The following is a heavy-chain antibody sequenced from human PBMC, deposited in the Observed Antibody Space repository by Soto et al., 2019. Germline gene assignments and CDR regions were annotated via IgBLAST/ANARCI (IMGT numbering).Heavy chain of an antibody. CDR3: ARGNTMWGDYYSGMDV. J-gene: IGHJ6*02. V-gene: IGHV1-3*01. CDR2: INAANGIT. D-gene: IGHD3-10*02. CDR1: GYIFINYA. Sequence: QVQLVQSGAEVKKPGASVKVSCKASGYIFINYAIHWVRQAPGQRLEWMGWINAANGITKYSQKVQGRVTISRDTSANTAYMDLSSLRSEDTAVYYCARGNTMWGDYYSGMDVWGQGTTVTVSS.